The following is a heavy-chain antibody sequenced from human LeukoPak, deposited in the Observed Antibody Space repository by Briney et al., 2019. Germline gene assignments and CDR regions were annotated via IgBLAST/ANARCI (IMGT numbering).Heavy chain of an antibody. CDR2: ISGSGANT. V-gene: IGHV3-23*01. D-gene: IGHD3-9*01. J-gene: IGHJ5*02. CDR1: GFTFSDYS. Sequence: PGGSLRLSCAAAGFTFSDYSMSWVRQAPGKGLEWVSSISGSGANTYYADSVKGRFTISRDNSKNTLYLQMNSLRIEDTATYYCAKCQFYNILTGYYRPLGHWGQGVLVTVSS. CDR3: AKCQFYNILTGYYRPLGH.